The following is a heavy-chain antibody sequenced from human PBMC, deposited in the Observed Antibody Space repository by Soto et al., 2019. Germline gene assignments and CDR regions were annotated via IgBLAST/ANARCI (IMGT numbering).Heavy chain of an antibody. J-gene: IGHJ6*03. Sequence: EVQLVESGGGLVQPGRSLRLSCAASGFTFDDYAMHWVRQAPGKGLEWVSGISWNSGSIGYADSVKGRFTISRDNAKNSLYLQMNSLRAEDTALYYCAKVKGSTVTTRGYMDVWGKGTTVTVSS. CDR2: ISWNSGSI. D-gene: IGHD4-17*01. V-gene: IGHV3-9*01. CDR3: AKVKGSTVTTRGYMDV. CDR1: GFTFDDYA.